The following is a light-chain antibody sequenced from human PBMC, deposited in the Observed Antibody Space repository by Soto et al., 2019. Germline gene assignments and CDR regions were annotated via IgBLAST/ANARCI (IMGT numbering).Light chain of an antibody. CDR2: DAS. V-gene: IGKV3-11*01. Sequence: EIVLTQSPATLSLSPGERATLSCRASQSVSSYLAWYQQKPGQAPRLLMYDASNRATGIPARFSGSGSGTDFTLTISSLETEDFAVYYCQHRSNRPLTFGGGTKVDIK. CDR3: QHRSNRPLT. J-gene: IGKJ4*01. CDR1: QSVSSY.